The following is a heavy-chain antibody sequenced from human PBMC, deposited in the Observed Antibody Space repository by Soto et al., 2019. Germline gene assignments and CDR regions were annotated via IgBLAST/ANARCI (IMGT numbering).Heavy chain of an antibody. CDR1: EFTLRSYA. CDR3: AKISSGWSLDY. D-gene: IGHD6-19*01. V-gene: IGHV3-23*01. CDR2: MSGSAGTT. J-gene: IGHJ4*02. Sequence: GGSLRLSCAASEFTLRSYAMSWVRQAPGKGLEWVSAMSGSAGTTYYADSVKGRFTISRDNSRNTLYLQMNSLRGEDTAVYYCAKISSGWSLDYWGQGTLVTVSS.